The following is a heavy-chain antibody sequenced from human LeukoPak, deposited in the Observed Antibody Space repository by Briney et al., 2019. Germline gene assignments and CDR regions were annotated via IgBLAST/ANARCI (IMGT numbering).Heavy chain of an antibody. CDR1: GGTFSSYA. V-gene: IGHV1-69*13. J-gene: IGHJ4*02. CDR3: ARSSNDYVWGSYDYYFDY. CDR2: IIPIFGTA. Sequence: PRASVKVSCKASGGTFSSYAISWVRQAPGQGLEWMGGIIPIFGTANYAQKFQGRVTITADESTSTAYMELSSLRSEDTAVYYCARSSNDYVWGSYDYYFDYWGQGTLVTVSS. D-gene: IGHD3-16*01.